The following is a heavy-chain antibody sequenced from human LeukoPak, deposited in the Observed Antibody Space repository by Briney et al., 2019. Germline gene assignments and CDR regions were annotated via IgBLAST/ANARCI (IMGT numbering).Heavy chain of an antibody. Sequence: SQTLSLTCAVSGGSINSGGYSWSWIRQPPGKGLEWIGYIYQSGNTYYNPSLKSRVTISVDRSKNQFSLKLNSVTAADTAVYYCASTSYNYYFDYWGQGTLVTVSS. CDR1: GGSINSGGYS. V-gene: IGHV4-30-2*01. J-gene: IGHJ4*02. D-gene: IGHD2-2*01. CDR2: IYQSGNT. CDR3: ASTSYNYYFDY.